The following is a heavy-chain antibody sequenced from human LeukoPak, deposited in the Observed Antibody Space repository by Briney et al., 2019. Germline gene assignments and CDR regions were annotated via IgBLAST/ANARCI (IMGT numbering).Heavy chain of an antibody. CDR1: GYTFTSYG. D-gene: IGHD3-10*01. CDR3: ARDLVRDYYGSGSYLTAPNWFDP. J-gene: IGHJ5*02. V-gene: IGHV1-18*01. CDR2: ISAYNGNT. Sequence: ASVKVSCKASGYTFTSYGISWVRQAPGQGLEWMGWISAYNGNTNYAQKLQGRVTMTTDTSTSTAYMELRSLRSDGTAVYYCARDLVRDYYGSGSYLTAPNWFDPWGQGTLVTVSS.